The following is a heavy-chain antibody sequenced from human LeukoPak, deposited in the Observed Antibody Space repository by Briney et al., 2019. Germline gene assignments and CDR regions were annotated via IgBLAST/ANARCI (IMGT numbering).Heavy chain of an antibody. J-gene: IGHJ4*02. CDR1: GYTFTGHY. D-gene: IGHD3-22*01. CDR3: VRASRTGDDASGYSPFDY. V-gene: IGHV1-2*02. Sequence: ASVKVSCKTSGYTFTGHYMFWVRQAPGQGLEWMGWIQHNNGATKYAQKFRGRVTMTRDTSISTIYMELGRLTSDDTAVYYCVRASRTGDDASGYSPFDYWGQGTLVTVSS. CDR2: IQHNNGAT.